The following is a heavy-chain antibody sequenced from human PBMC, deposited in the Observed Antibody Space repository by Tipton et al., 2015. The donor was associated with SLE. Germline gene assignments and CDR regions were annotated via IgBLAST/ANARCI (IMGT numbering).Heavy chain of an antibody. Sequence: GRFTISRDDSKSIAHLQMNSLKTEDTAVYYCTRVTARWYFDPWGRGTLVTVSS. J-gene: IGHJ2*01. D-gene: IGHD5-18*01. V-gene: IGHV3-49*02. CDR3: TRVTARWYFDP.